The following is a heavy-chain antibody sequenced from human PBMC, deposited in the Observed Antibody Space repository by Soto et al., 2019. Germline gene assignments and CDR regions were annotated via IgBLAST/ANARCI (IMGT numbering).Heavy chain of an antibody. V-gene: IGHV4-59*01. J-gene: IGHJ4*02. CDR1: GGSISSYY. CDR2: IYYSGST. Sequence: QVQLQESGPGLVKPSETLSLTCTVSGGSISSYYWSWIRQPPGKGLEWIGYIYYSGSTNYNPSLNSRVTISVDTSKNQFSLKLSSVTAADTAVYYCASSGYSGYAYFDYWGQGTLVTVSS. CDR3: ASSGYSGYAYFDY. D-gene: IGHD5-12*01.